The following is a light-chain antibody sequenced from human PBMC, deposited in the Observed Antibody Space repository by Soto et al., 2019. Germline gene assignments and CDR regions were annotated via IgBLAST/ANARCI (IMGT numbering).Light chain of an antibody. Sequence: QSALTQPASVSGSPGQSITISCSGTSDDVGNYNYVSWYQQHPGEAPKLMISEVSSRPSGVSTRFSGSKSGNTASLTISGLQAEDEAIYYCSSYTSSSAVAFGGGTKLTVL. CDR3: SSYTSSSAVA. CDR2: EVS. V-gene: IGLV2-14*01. CDR1: SDDVGNYNY. J-gene: IGLJ2*01.